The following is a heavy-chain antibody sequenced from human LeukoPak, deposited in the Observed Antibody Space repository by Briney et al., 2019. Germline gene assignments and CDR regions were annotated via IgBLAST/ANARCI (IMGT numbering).Heavy chain of an antibody. Sequence: SETLSLTRTVSGGSISSSSYYWGWIRQPPGKGLEWIGSIYYSGSTYYNPSLKSRVTISVDTSKNQFSLKLSSVTAADTAVYYCARDSPYDSSGYYHPRGYFDYWGQGTLVTVSS. V-gene: IGHV4-39*07. CDR3: ARDSPYDSSGYYHPRGYFDY. CDR1: GGSISSSSYY. CDR2: IYYSGST. D-gene: IGHD3-22*01. J-gene: IGHJ4*02.